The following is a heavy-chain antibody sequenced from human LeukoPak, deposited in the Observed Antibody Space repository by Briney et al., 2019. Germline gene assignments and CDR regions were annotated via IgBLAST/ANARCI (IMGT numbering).Heavy chain of an antibody. J-gene: IGHJ4*02. CDR2: INQSGST. Sequence: SGTLSLTCAVYDGSFSYYYWSWIRQPPGKGLEWIGEINQSGSTNYNPSLKSRVTMSMDTFENQFSLKLSSVTAADTAVYYCARDRLQLHSWGQGTLVTVSS. CDR3: ARDRLQLHS. V-gene: IGHV4-34*01. CDR1: DGSFSYYY. D-gene: IGHD5-24*01.